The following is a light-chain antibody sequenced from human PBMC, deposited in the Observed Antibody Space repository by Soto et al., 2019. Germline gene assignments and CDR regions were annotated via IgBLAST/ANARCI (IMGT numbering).Light chain of an antibody. CDR2: DVS. Sequence: QSALTRRASVSGSPGQSITISCTGTSSDVGGYNYVSWYQHHPGKAPKLIIFDVSNRPSGVSNRFSGSKSGNTASLTISGLQAEDDADYYCSSYASSSTYVFGAGTKVTVL. CDR3: SSYASSSTYV. CDR1: SSDVGGYNY. J-gene: IGLJ1*01. V-gene: IGLV2-14*03.